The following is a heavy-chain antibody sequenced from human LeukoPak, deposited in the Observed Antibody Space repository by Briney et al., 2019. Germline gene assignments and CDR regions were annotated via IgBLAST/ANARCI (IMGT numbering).Heavy chain of an antibody. Sequence: ASVKVSCKASGYTFNIYGISWVRQAPGQGLEWMGGIIPIFGTANYAQKFQGRVTITADESTSTAYMELSSLRSEDTAVYYCARIYNPPRNYDFWSGLLDYWGQGTLVTVSS. V-gene: IGHV1-69*13. CDR2: IIPIFGTA. J-gene: IGHJ4*02. CDR1: GYTFNIYG. D-gene: IGHD3-3*01. CDR3: ARIYNPPRNYDFWSGLLDY.